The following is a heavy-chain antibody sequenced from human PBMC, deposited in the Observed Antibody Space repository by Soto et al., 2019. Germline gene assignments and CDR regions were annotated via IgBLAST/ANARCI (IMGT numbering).Heavy chain of an antibody. CDR2: IYHSGST. CDR1: GGSISSGGYS. J-gene: IGHJ4*02. CDR3: ARAGSSSGLFDY. V-gene: IGHV4-30-2*01. Sequence: QLQLQESVSGLVKPSQTLSLTCAVSGGSISSGGYSWSWIRQPPGKGLEWIGYIYHSGSTYYNPSLKSRVTISVDRSKNQFSLKLSSVTAADTAVYYCARAGSSSGLFDYWGQGTLVTVSS. D-gene: IGHD6-6*01.